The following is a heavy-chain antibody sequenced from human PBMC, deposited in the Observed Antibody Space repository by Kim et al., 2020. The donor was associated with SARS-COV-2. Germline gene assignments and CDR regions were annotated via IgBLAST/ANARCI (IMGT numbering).Heavy chain of an antibody. CDR2: ISYDGSNK. D-gene: IGHD2-15*01. Sequence: GGSLRLSCAASGFTFSSYAVHWVRQAPGKGLEWVAVISYDGSNKDYADSVKGRFTISRDNSKSTLYLQMNSLKTEDTAVYSCARDSRYCSGGNCYGVGAFDIWGQGTMVTVSS. V-gene: IGHV3-30*04. CDR1: GFTFSSYA. J-gene: IGHJ3*02. CDR3: ARDSRYCSGGNCYGVGAFDI.